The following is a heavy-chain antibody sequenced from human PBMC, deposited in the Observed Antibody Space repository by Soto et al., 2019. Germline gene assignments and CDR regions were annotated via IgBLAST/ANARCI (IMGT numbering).Heavy chain of an antibody. J-gene: IGHJ5*02. Sequence: XESLRLSCAASGITFSSSAIIRIRQAPEKGLEWVSAISGSGGSTYYADSVKGRFTISRDNSKNTLYLQLNSLRAEDTAVYYCACDHGGYYRGFNWFDPWGQGTLVTVSS. D-gene: IGHD3-22*01. CDR1: GITFSSSA. V-gene: IGHV3-23*01. CDR3: ACDHGGYYRGFNWFDP. CDR2: ISGSGGST.